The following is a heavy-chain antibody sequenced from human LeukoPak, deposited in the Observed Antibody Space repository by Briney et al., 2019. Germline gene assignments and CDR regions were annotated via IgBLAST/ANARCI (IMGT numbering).Heavy chain of an antibody. D-gene: IGHD6-19*01. J-gene: IGHJ4*02. CDR1: GYTFTSYG. V-gene: IGHV1-18*04. CDR2: VSAYNGNT. CDR3: ARARSGWYGYYFDY. Sequence: GASVKVSCKASGYTFTSYGISWVRQAPGQGLEWMGWVSAYNGNTNYARKLQGRVTMTTDTSTSTAYMELRSLRSDDTAVYYCARARSGWYGYYFDYWGQGTLVTVSS.